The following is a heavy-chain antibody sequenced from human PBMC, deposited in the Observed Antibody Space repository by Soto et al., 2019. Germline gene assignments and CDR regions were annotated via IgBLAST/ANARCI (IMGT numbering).Heavy chain of an antibody. CDR2: ISGSGGST. D-gene: IGHD3-3*01. CDR1: GFTFSSYA. Sequence: RLSCAASGFTFSSYAMSWVRQAPGKGLEWVSAISGSGGSTYYADSVKGRFTISRDNSKNTLYLQMNSLRAEDTAVYYCAALRSTMRYFDYWGQGTLVTVSS. CDR3: AALRSTMRYFDY. V-gene: IGHV3-23*01. J-gene: IGHJ4*02.